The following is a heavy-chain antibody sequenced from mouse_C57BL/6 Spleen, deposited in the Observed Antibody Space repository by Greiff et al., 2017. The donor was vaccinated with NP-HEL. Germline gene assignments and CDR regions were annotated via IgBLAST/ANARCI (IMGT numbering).Heavy chain of an antibody. D-gene: IGHD1-1*01. CDR2: IYPGSGST. J-gene: IGHJ2*01. CDR3: ARRGGYGSLYYFDY. CDR1: GYTFTSYW. Sequence: VQLQQSGAELVKPGASVKMSCKASGYTFTSYWITWVKQRPGQGLEWIGDIYPGSGSTNYNEKFKSKATLTVDTSSSTAYMQLSSLTSEDSAVYYCARRGGYGSLYYFDYWGQGTTLTVSS. V-gene: IGHV1-55*01.